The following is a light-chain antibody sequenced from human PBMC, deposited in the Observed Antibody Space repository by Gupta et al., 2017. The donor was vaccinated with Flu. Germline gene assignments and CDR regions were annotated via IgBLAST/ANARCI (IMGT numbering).Light chain of an antibody. J-gene: IGLJ2*01. CDR3: QSFDGNTLV. CDR2: DND. CDR1: SGSIADNY. Sequence: TVSISSTRSSGSIADNYLQWYQQRPGSSPSRVIYDNDRRPSGVPDRFSGSIDTSSTSASLIISGLEAEDDDYYYCQSFDGNTLVFGGGTKLTVL. V-gene: IGLV6-57*01.